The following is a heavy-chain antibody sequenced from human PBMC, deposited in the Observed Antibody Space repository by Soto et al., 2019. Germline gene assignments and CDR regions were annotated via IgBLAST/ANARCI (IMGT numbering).Heavy chain of an antibody. J-gene: IGHJ6*02. D-gene: IGHD2-2*01. CDR3: ARQNGGCSSTSCYYYYGMDV. CDR2: IKQDGSEK. Sequence: EVQLVESGGGLVQPGGSLRLSCAASGFTFSSYWMSWVRQAPGKGLEWVANIKQDGSEKYYVDSVKGRFTISRDNAKNSLYLQMNSLRAEDTAVYYCARQNGGCSSTSCYYYYGMDVWGQGTTVTVSS. CDR1: GFTFSSYW. V-gene: IGHV3-7*03.